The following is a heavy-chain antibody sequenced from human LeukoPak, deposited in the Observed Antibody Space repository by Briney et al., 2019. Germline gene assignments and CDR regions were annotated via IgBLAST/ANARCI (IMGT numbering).Heavy chain of an antibody. J-gene: IGHJ4*02. Sequence: PSETLSLTCTFCLGFNRSSSYYWGWIRQPPGKGLEWIGSIYCSGSTYYNPSLKSRATISVDTSKTQYPLKLSSVTAADTAVYYCARLGVQANDYWGQGTLVTVSS. D-gene: IGHD3-10*01. CDR2: IYCSGST. CDR1: LGFNRSSSYY. CDR3: ARLGVQANDY. V-gene: IGHV4-39*01.